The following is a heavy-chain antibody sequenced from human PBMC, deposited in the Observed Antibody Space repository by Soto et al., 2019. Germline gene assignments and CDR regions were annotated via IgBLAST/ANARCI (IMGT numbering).Heavy chain of an antibody. D-gene: IGHD3-16*01. CDR3: ARGNPFNYAGFDV. V-gene: IGHV1-8*02. J-gene: IGHJ6*02. CDR2: MNAKSGDT. Sequence: ASVKVSCKASGYTFTSYYINWLRQAAGQGPEWMGWMNAKSGDTFSAQRLQGKFNMTWDTSLSTAYMEVGSLTSDDAAIYYCARGNPFNYAGFDVWGQGTTVTVSS. CDR1: GYTFTSYY.